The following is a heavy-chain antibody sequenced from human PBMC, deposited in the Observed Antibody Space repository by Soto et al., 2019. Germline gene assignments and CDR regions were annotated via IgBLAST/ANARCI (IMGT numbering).Heavy chain of an antibody. CDR3: ARDPDPRYCSGGSCYYPPSLDPLPSGRAFDI. Sequence: PGGSLRLSCAASGFTFSSYSMNWVRQAPGKGLEWVSYISSSSSTIYYADSVKGRFIISRDNAKNSLYLQMNSLRAEDTAVYYCARDPDPRYCSGGSCYYPPSLDPLPSGRAFDIWGQGTMVTVSS. CDR2: ISSSSSTI. J-gene: IGHJ3*02. V-gene: IGHV3-48*01. D-gene: IGHD2-15*01. CDR1: GFTFSSYS.